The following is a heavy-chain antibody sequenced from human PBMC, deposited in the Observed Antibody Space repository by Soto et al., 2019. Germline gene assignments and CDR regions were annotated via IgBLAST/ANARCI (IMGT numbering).Heavy chain of an antibody. CDR3: ARDRGGLRPHFGVVSLDAFDI. D-gene: IGHD3-3*01. V-gene: IGHV3-53*01. CDR1: GFTVSSNY. CDR2: IYSGGST. J-gene: IGHJ3*02. Sequence: GGSLRLSCAASGFTVSSNYMSWVRQAPGKGLEWVSVIYSGGSTYYADSVKGRFTISRDNSKNTLYLQMNSLRAEDTAVYYCARDRGGLRPHFGVVSLDAFDIWGQGTMVTVSS.